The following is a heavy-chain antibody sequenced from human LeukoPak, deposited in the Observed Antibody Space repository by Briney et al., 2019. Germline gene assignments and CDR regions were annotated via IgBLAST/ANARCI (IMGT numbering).Heavy chain of an antibody. V-gene: IGHV1-8*01. CDR3: ARSSSSSFYYYYYGMDV. CDR2: MNPNSGNT. CDR1: GYTFTSYD. D-gene: IGHD6-6*01. J-gene: IGHJ6*02. Sequence: ASVTVSCKASGYTFTSYDINWVRQATGQGLEWMGWMNPNSGNTGYAQKFQGRVTMTRNTSISTAYMELSSLRSEDTAVYYCARSSSSSFYYYYYGMDVWGQGTTVTVSS.